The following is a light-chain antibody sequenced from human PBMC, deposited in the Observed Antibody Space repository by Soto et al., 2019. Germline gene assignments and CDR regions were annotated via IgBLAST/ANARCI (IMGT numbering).Light chain of an antibody. J-gene: IGKJ2*01. Sequence: EIVVTQSPGTLSLSPGERGTLSCRASQSVSRNNLAWYQQRPGQPPRLFIYGASSRAPGIPDRFSGSGSGTDFTLTISRLEPKDSAVYFCQQYDRPPYSFGQGTKLEIK. CDR1: QSVSRNN. CDR2: GAS. CDR3: QQYDRPPYS. V-gene: IGKV3-20*01.